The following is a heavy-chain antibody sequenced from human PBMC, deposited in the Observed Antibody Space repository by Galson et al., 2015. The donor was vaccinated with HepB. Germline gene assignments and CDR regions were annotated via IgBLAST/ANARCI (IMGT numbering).Heavy chain of an antibody. CDR1: GYTFTSYG. D-gene: IGHD1-26*01. J-gene: IGHJ6*02. CDR3: ARERSPVPREWELHGGMDV. Sequence: SVKVSCKASGYTFTSYGISWVRQAPGQGLEWMGWISAYNGNTHYAQKLQGRVTMTTDTSTSTAYMELRSLRSDDTAVYYCARERSPVPREWELHGGMDVWGQGTTVTVSS. V-gene: IGHV1-18*04. CDR2: ISAYNGNT.